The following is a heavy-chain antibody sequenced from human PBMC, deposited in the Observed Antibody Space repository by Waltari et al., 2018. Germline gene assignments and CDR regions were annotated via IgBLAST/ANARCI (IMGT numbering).Heavy chain of an antibody. CDR1: GGSISSYY. CDR3: ARDAANFRGRDYDSSGYRLDWYFDL. J-gene: IGHJ2*01. Sequence: QVQLQESGPGLVKPSETLSLTCTVSGGSISSYYWSWIWQPPGKGLAWIGYIYYSGSTNYNPSLKSRVTISVDTSKNQFSLKLSSVTAADTAVYYCARDAANFRGRDYDSSGYRLDWYFDLWGRGTLVTVSS. V-gene: IGHV4-59*01. CDR2: IYYSGST. D-gene: IGHD3-22*01.